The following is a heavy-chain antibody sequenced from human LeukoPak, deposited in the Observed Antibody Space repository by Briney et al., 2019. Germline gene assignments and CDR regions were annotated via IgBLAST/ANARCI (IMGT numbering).Heavy chain of an antibody. CDR2: INTNTGTP. D-gene: IGHD1-1*01. J-gene: IGHJ4*02. CDR1: GYTFTGYY. Sequence: ASVKVSCKASGYTFTGYYMHWVRQAPGQGLEWMGWINTNTGTPTYALGFTGRFVFSLDTSVSTAYLQISSLKAEDTAVYYCAREGATGSLYYFDYWGQGTLVTVSS. CDR3: AREGATGSLYYFDY. V-gene: IGHV7-4-1*02.